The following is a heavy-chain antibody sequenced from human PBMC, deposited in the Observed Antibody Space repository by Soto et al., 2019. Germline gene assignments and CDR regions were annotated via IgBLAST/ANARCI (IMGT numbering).Heavy chain of an antibody. J-gene: IGHJ4*02. CDR2: INGSGGST. D-gene: IGHD3-10*01. CDR1: GFTFSSYA. CDR3: ARSTFMIRGVMVQPYYFDY. V-gene: IGHV3-23*01. Sequence: GGSLRLSCAASGFTFSSYAMSWVRQAPGKGLEWVSTINGSGGSTYYTDSVKGRFTISRDNSKNTLYLQMNSLRAEDTAVYYCARSTFMIRGVMVQPYYFDYWGQGTLVTVSS.